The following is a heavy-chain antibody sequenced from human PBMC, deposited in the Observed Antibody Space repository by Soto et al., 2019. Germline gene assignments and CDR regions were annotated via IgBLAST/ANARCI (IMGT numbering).Heavy chain of an antibody. J-gene: IGHJ4*02. CDR3: ARDYSGTYYYDSSGYGLGY. Sequence: ASVKVSCKASGYTFTSYAMHWVRQAPGQRLEWMGWINAGNGNTKYSQKFQGRVTITRDTSASTAYMELSSLRSEDTAVYYCARDYSGTYYYDSSGYGLGYWGQGTLVTVSS. D-gene: IGHD3-22*01. CDR2: INAGNGNT. V-gene: IGHV1-3*01. CDR1: GYTFTSYA.